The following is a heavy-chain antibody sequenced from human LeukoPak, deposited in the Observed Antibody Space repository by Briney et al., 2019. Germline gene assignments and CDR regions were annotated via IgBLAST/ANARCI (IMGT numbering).Heavy chain of an antibody. J-gene: IGHJ4*02. D-gene: IGHD3-22*01. CDR3: ARGYYYDSSAGLSEY. V-gene: IGHV1-46*01. CDR2: ISPSSGIT. Sequence: ASVKVSCKGSGYTFTTYYIHGVRQAPGRGLEWMGIISPSSGITGYAQKLEDRVTMARDTSTSTAYMELSSLRSEDTAVYYCARGYYYDSSAGLSEYWAQGTLVTVSS. CDR1: GYTFTTYY.